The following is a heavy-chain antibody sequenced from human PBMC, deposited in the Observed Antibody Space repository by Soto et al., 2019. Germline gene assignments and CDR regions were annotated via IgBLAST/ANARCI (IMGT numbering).Heavy chain of an antibody. Sequence: EVHLLEAGGGLVQPGGSLRLSCTASGFTFSSYAMTWVRQAPGRGLEGVSGITASGGRTYYADSVKGRFTVSRDNAKSTLYLQMNSLRGEDTALFYCAKDTRYGDYVRWFDSWGQGTLVPVSS. CDR2: ITASGGRT. D-gene: IGHD4-17*01. V-gene: IGHV3-23*01. CDR3: AKDTRYGDYVRWFDS. J-gene: IGHJ5*01. CDR1: GFTFSSYA.